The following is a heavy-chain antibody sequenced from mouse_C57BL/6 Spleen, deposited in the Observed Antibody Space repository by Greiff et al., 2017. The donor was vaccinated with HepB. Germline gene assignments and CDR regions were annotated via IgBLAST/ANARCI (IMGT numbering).Heavy chain of an antibody. V-gene: IGHV1-80*01. Sequence: VQLQQSGAELVKPGASVKISCKASGYAFSSDWMNWVKQRPGKGLEWIGQIYTGDGDTNYNGKFKGKATLTADKSSSTAYMQLSSLTSEDSAVYFCARGGLRPWFAYWGQGTLVTVSA. D-gene: IGHD2-4*01. CDR2: IYTGDGDT. J-gene: IGHJ3*01. CDR1: GYAFSSDW. CDR3: ARGGLRPWFAY.